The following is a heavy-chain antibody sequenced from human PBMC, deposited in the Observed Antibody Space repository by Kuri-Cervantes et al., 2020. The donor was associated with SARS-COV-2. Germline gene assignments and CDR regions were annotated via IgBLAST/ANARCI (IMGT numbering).Heavy chain of an antibody. V-gene: IGHV4-34*01. CDR3: ARLSRGTVTTFFDY. CDR2: INHSGST. CDR1: GGSFSGYY. D-gene: IGHD4-17*01. Sequence: GSLRLSCAVYGGSFSGYYWSWIRQPPGKGLEWIGEINHSGSTNYNPSLKSRVTISVDTSKNQFSLKLSSVTAADTAVYYCARLSRGTVTTFFDYWGQGTLVTVSS. J-gene: IGHJ4*02.